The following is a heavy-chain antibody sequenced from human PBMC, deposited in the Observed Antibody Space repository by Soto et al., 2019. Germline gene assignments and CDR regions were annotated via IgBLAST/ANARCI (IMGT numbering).Heavy chain of an antibody. CDR3: ARDRNYYGSGSYSPPRGAFDI. Sequence: PSETLSLTCTVSGDSITSNSYFWAWIRQPPGKGLEWIGSIYYSGTTYYNPSLKSRVTISVDRSKKQFSLKLSSVTAADTAVYYCARDRNYYGSGSYSPPRGAFDIWGQGTMVTVSS. V-gene: IGHV4-39*02. J-gene: IGHJ3*02. D-gene: IGHD3-10*01. CDR2: IYYSGTT. CDR1: GDSITSNSYF.